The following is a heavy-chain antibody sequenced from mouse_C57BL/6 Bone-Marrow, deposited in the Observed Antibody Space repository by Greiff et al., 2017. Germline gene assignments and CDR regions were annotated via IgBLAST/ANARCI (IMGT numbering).Heavy chain of an antibody. CDR2: IRSKSNNYAT. Sequence: EVQLVESGGGWGEKKGSGKSEGAASGFRFPPSALPLFLHSPLNGLEWVARIRSKSNNYATYYADSVKDRFTISRDDSESMLYLQMNNLKTEDTAMYYCVRHDPSYAMDYWGQGTSVTVSS. V-gene: IGHV10-1*01. CDR3: VRHDPSYAMDY. J-gene: IGHJ4*01. CDR1: GFRFPPSA.